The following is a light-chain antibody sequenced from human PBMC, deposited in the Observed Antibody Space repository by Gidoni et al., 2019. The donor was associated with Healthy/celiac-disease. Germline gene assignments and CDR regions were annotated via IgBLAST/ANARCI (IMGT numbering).Light chain of an antibody. CDR3: HQYYSTPCT. J-gene: IGKJ1*01. CDR1: QSVLYSSNNKTY. V-gene: IGKV4-1*01. CDR2: WAS. Sequence: DIVMTQSADSLAVSLGERATINCKSSQSVLYSSNNKTYLAWYQKKPGQPPKLLIYWASTRESGVPDLFSRSGSWTDFTLTIRSLQAEDLSVDYCHQYYSTPCTFGQGTKVEIK.